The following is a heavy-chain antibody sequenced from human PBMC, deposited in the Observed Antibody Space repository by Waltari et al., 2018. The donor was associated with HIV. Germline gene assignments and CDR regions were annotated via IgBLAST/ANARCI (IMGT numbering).Heavy chain of an antibody. D-gene: IGHD3-16*01. CDR3: HRPWDSDHGGSDN. CDR2: QRPKSGAT. CDR1: GYTFIGYF. Sequence: QEQLVQSGNEVKKPGASVRVSCKASGYTFIGYFIHWLRQDPGKGLEWMGWQRPKSGATNDAQRFRGRVAFTRDTSVDTAYLDLARLRVDDTATYFCHRPWDSDHGGSDNWGQGTLVIVSS. J-gene: IGHJ4*01. V-gene: IGHV1-2*02.